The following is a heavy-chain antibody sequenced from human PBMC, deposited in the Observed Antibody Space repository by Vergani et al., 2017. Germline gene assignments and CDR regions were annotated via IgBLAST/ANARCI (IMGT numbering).Heavy chain of an antibody. CDR3: ASGGHGSENGGALQL. D-gene: IGHD3-10*01. Sequence: EKQLVQSGSETKKPGESLKISCKGSGYIFSNFWIGWVRQRPGRGLEWMGIIYPGDSEVKSNPTFRGQVIFSVDTSVNTAYLQWRSLQASDTATYFCASGGHGSENGGALQLWGQGTNITVSS. CDR1: GYIFSNFW. J-gene: IGHJ3*01. CDR2: IYPGDSEV. V-gene: IGHV5-51*01.